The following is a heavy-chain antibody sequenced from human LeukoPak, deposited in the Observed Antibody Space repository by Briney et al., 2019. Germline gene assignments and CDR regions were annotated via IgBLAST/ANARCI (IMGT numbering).Heavy chain of an antibody. CDR3: ARVRDIYFGESTFYY. Sequence: PSETLSLTCTVSGGSISNYYWNWIRQPPGKGLEWIGYIYYTGSTNYNPSLKSRVTMSVDTSKNQFSLNLRSVTPEDTAVYYCARVRDIYFGESTFYYWGQGALVTVSS. CDR2: IYYTGST. V-gene: IGHV4-59*01. J-gene: IGHJ4*02. D-gene: IGHD3-10*01. CDR1: GGSISNYY.